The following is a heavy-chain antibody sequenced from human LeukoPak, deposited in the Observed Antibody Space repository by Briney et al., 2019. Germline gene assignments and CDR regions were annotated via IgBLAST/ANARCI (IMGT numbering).Heavy chain of an antibody. J-gene: IGHJ5*02. D-gene: IGHD2-15*01. CDR3: ARGGGSWNWFDP. Sequence: ASVKVSCKASGYTFISYDINWVRQATGQGLEWMGWMNPNSGNTGYAQKFQGRVTMTRNTSTSTAYMELSSLTSEDTAVYYCARGGGSWNWFDPWGQGTLVTVSS. V-gene: IGHV1-8*01. CDR2: MNPNSGNT. CDR1: GYTFISYD.